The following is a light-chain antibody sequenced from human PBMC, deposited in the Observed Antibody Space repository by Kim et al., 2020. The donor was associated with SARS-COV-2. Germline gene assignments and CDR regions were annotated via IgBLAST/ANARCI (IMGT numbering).Light chain of an antibody. V-gene: IGLV2-14*03. Sequence: QSALTQPASVTGSPGQSIIISCTGTSSDLGGYNYVSWYQHHPGKAPKVMIYDVSKRPSGVSNRFSGSKSGNTASLTISGLQAEDEADYYCSSYTTSSSLVFGGGTQLTVL. CDR1: SSDLGGYNY. CDR3: SSYTTSSSLV. J-gene: IGLJ3*02. CDR2: DVS.